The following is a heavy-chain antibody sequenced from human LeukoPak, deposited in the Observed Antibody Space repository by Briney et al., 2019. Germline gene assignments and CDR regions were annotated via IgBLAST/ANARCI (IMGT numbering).Heavy chain of an antibody. J-gene: IGHJ4*02. V-gene: IGHV3-30*01. CDR3: ARDIIDF. Sequence: GGSLRLSCAASGFTFSTYAVHWVRQAPGKGLEWVAVISYDGSNKYYADSVKGRFTISRDDSKNTLYLQMNSLRAEDTAVYYCARDIIDFWGQETLVTVSS. CDR1: GFTFSTYA. CDR2: ISYDGSNK.